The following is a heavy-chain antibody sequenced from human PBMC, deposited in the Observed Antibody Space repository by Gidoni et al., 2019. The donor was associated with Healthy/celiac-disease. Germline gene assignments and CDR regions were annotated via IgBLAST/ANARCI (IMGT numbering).Heavy chain of an antibody. V-gene: IGHV3-20*04. CDR2: INWNGGST. Sequence: EVQLVESGGGVVRPGGSLRLPCAASGFTFDDYGMSWVRQAPGKGMEGVSGINWNGGSTGYADSVKGRFTSSRDNAKNSLYLQMNSLRAEDTALYYCARGGVDYDSSGYEKGYAFDIWGQGTMVTVSS. CDR3: ARGGVDYDSSGYEKGYAFDI. J-gene: IGHJ3*02. CDR1: GFTFDDYG. D-gene: IGHD3-22*01.